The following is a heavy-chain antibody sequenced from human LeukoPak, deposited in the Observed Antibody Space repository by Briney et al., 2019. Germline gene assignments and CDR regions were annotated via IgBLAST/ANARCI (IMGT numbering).Heavy chain of an antibody. CDR2: IYHSGST. D-gene: IGHD3-10*01. CDR3: ATGAGSYPSFGY. J-gene: IGHJ4*02. V-gene: IGHV4-38-2*02. CDR1: GYSISSGYY. Sequence: SETLSLTCTVSGYSISSGYYWGWIRQPPGKGLEWIGSIYHSGSTYYNPSLKSRVTISVDTSKNQFSLKLSSVTAADTAVYYCATGAGSYPSFGYWGQGTLVTVSS.